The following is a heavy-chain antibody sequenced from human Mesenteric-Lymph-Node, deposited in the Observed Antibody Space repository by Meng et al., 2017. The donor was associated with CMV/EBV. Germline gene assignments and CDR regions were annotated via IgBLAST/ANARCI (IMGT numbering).Heavy chain of an antibody. D-gene: IGHD2-2*01. V-gene: IGHV1-69*05. J-gene: IGHJ4*02. CDR3: ARSYCSSTSCYDYFDY. CDR2: IIPIFGTA. Sequence: SVKVSCKASGGTFSSYAISWVRQAPGQGLEWMGGIIPIFGTANYAQKFQGRVTITTDESTSTACMELSSLRSEDTAVYYCARSYCSSTSCYDYFDYWGQGTLVTVSS. CDR1: GGTFSSYA.